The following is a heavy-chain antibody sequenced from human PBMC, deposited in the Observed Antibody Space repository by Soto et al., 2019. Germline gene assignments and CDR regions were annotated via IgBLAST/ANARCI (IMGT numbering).Heavy chain of an antibody. J-gene: IGHJ6*03. V-gene: IGHV1-2*04. CDR2: INPNSGGT. D-gene: IGHD4-4*01. CDR3: ARDLENRATVTTRHYYYYYMDV. CDR1: GYTFTGYY. Sequence: ASVKVSCKASGYTFTGYYMHWVRLAPGQGLEWMGWINPNSGGTNYAQKFQGWVTMTRDTSISTAYMELSRLRSDGTAVYYCARDLENRATVTTRHYYYYYMDVWGKGTTVTVSS.